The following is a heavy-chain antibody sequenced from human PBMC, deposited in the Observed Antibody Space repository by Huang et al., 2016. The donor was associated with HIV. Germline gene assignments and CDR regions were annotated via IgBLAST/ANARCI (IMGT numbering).Heavy chain of an antibody. Sequence: QITLKESGPTMVKPTQTLTLTCTFSGFSITTDGAGVGWIRQPPGKALEWLALIFWDDDKRYSPALKNRLSITKDTSKNQVVLTMTNMDPVDTATYFCAHRQTYDFWSGSFDSWGQGTLVTVSS. CDR2: IFWDDDK. CDR1: GFSITTDGAG. J-gene: IGHJ4*02. D-gene: IGHD3-3*01. V-gene: IGHV2-5*02. CDR3: AHRQTYDFWSGSFDS.